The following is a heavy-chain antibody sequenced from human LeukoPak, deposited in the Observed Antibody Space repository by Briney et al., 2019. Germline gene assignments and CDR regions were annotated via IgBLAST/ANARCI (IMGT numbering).Heavy chain of an antibody. D-gene: IGHD3-10*01. V-gene: IGHV1-46*01. Sequence: ASVKVSCKASGYTFTSYYMHWVRQAPGQGLEWMGIINPSGGSTSYAQKLQGRVTMTTDTSTSTAYMELRSLRSDDTAVYYCARDPATMVRGVAFDIWGQGTMVTVSS. J-gene: IGHJ3*02. CDR1: GYTFTSYY. CDR2: INPSGGST. CDR3: ARDPATMVRGVAFDI.